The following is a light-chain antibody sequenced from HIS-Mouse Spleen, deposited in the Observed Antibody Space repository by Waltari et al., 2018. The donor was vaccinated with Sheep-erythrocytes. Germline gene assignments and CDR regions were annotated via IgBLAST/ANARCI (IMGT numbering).Light chain of an antibody. Sequence: SYELTQPPSVSVSPGQTASITCPGDNVGDKYACWYQQKPGQSPVLVIYQDSKRPSGIPERFSGSNSGNTATLTISGTQAMDEADYYCQAWDSSTVVFGGGTKLTVL. CDR1: NVGDKY. CDR3: QAWDSSTVV. V-gene: IGLV3-1*01. CDR2: QDS. J-gene: IGLJ2*01.